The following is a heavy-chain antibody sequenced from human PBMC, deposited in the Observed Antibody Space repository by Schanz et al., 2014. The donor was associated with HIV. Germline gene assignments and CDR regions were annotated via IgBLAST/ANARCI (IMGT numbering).Heavy chain of an antibody. V-gene: IGHV3-23*04. CDR3: AKERITIFGVVITPYFDY. Sequence: VQLVESGGGVVQPGRSLRLSCAASGFTFSSYAMNWVRQAPGKGLEWVSAISGSGGSTYYADSVKGRFTISRDNSKNTLYLQMNSLRAEDTAVYYCAKERITIFGVVITPYFDYWGQGTLVTVSS. J-gene: IGHJ4*02. CDR2: ISGSGGST. D-gene: IGHD3-3*01. CDR1: GFTFSSYA.